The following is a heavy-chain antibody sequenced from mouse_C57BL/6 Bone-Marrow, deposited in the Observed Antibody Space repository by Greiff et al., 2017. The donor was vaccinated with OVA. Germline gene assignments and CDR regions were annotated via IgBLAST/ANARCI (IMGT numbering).Heavy chain of an antibody. Sequence: ESGAELVKPGASVKLSCTASGFNIKDYYMHWVKQRTEQGLEWIGRIDPEDGETKYAPKFQGKATITADTSSNTAYLQLSSLTSEDTAVYYCARPLITTVVAPAAMDYWGQGTSVTVSS. CDR3: ARPLITTVVAPAAMDY. V-gene: IGHV14-2*01. D-gene: IGHD1-1*01. CDR2: IDPEDGET. J-gene: IGHJ4*01. CDR1: GFNIKDYY.